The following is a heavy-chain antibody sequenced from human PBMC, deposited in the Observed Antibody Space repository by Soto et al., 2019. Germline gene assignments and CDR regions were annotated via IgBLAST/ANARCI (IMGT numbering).Heavy chain of an antibody. CDR3: AKDLATGYCSGGSCYDFNY. D-gene: IGHD2-15*01. CDR2: ISGSGGST. J-gene: IGHJ4*02. CDR1: GFTFSSYA. Sequence: PGGSLRLSCAASGFTFSSYAMSWVRQAPGKGLEWVSAISGSGGSTYYADSVKGRFTISRDNSKNTLYLQMNSLRAEDTAVYYCAKDLATGYCSGGSCYDFNYWGQGTLVTVSS. V-gene: IGHV3-23*01.